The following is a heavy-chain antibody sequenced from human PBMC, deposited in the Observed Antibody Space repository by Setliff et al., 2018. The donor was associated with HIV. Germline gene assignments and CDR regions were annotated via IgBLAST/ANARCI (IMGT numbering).Heavy chain of an antibody. CDR3: ARSPGDYEFDY. D-gene: IGHD4-17*01. V-gene: IGHV4-34*01. CDR2: INHSGST. CDR1: GGSFSGYY. J-gene: IGHJ4*02. Sequence: SETLSLTCAVYGGSFSGYYWSWIRQPPGKGLEWIGEINHSGSTNYNPSLKSRVAISVDTSKNQFSLKLSSVTAADTAVYYCARSPGDYEFDYWGQGTLVTVSS.